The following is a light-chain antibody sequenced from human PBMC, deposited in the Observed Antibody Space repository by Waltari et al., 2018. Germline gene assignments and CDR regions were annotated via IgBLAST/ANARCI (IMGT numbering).Light chain of an antibody. J-gene: IGLJ1*01. CDR2: DVS. CDR3: CSYAGSYTYV. V-gene: IGLV2-11*01. CDR1: SSDVGGYNY. Sequence: QSALTQPRSVSGSPGQSVTLSCTGPSSDVGGYNYVSWYQQHPGKAPKLMIDDVSTRPSGVPDRFSGSKSGNTASLTISGLQAEDEADYYCCSYAGSYTYVFGTGTKVTVL.